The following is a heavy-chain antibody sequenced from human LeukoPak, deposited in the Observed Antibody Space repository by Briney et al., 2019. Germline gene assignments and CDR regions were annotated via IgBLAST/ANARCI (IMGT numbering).Heavy chain of an antibody. J-gene: IGHJ5*02. Sequence: ASVKVSCKVSGYTLTELSMHWVRQAPGKGLEWMGGFDPEDGETIYAQKFQGRVTMTEDTSTDTAYMELSSLRSEDTAVYYCARVPIRRHYESTGYYYEDPWGQGTLVTVSS. CDR1: GYTLTELS. CDR3: ARVPIRRHYESTGYYYEDP. V-gene: IGHV1-24*01. CDR2: FDPEDGET. D-gene: IGHD3-22*01.